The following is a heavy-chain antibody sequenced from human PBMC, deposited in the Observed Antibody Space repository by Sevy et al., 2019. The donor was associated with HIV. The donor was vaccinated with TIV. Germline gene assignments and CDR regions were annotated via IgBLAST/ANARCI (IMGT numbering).Heavy chain of an antibody. D-gene: IGHD3-22*01. CDR2: IKSKYDGGTT. CDR3: ATGGYYFDY. Sequence: GGSLRLSCTTSGFIFSNAWMNWVRQAPGKGLEWVGRIKSKYDGGTTDYAAPVKGRCTVSRDDSKNMVYLQMNSLKAEDTAIYYCATGGYYFDYWGQGTLVTVSS. CDR1: GFIFSNAW. V-gene: IGHV3-15*07. J-gene: IGHJ4*02.